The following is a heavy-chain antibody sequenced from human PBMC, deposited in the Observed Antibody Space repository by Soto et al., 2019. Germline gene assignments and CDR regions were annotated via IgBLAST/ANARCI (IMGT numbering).Heavy chain of an antibody. CDR2: ISSYGSDT. J-gene: IGHJ6*02. CDR1: GLTFSRYW. Sequence: EVQLVESGGGLVLPGGSLRLSCAASGLTFSRYWMHWVRQAPGKGLVWVSRISSYGSDTHYADSVKGRFTISRDNAKNTLYLQMTSLRADDTAVYYCASNYAYAEGYYWYGIDVWGQGTTVTVSS. D-gene: IGHD3-16*01. V-gene: IGHV3-74*01. CDR3: ASNYAYAEGYYWYGIDV.